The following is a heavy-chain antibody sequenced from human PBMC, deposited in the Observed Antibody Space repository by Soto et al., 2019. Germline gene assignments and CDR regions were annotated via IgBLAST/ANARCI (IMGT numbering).Heavy chain of an antibody. V-gene: IGHV1-2*02. Sequence: ASVKVSCKASGYTFSDYYMHWVRQTPGQGLECMGWISPNNGATNYAQKFQDRVTMTRDASITTAYMELSRLRSDDTAVYYCARGGEFCSTGSCNSSLGDAFDVWGQGTTVTVSS. CDR1: GYTFSDYY. J-gene: IGHJ3*01. CDR2: ISPNNGAT. CDR3: ARGGEFCSTGSCNSSLGDAFDV. D-gene: IGHD2-15*01.